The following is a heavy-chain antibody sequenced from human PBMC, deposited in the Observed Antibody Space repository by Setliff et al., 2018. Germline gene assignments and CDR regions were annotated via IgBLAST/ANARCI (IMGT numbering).Heavy chain of an antibody. J-gene: IGHJ4*02. CDR2: IIPMFGTP. CDR1: GDSFNNYA. V-gene: IGHV1-69*05. Sequence: GASVKVSCKASGDSFNNYAISWVRQAPGQGLEWMGGIIPMFGTPAYAQKFQDRVTITTDESTSTAYMELDSLRSEDTAVYYCARSPAVLGIVVVPAAAKFDFWGQGTLVTVSS. CDR3: ARSPAVLGIVVVPAAAKFDF. D-gene: IGHD2-2*01.